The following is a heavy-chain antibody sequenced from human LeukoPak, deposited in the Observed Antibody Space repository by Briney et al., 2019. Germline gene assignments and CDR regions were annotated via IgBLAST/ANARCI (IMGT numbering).Heavy chain of an antibody. V-gene: IGHV3-7*01. CDR3: SGRDSSRSPRAY. Sequence: GESLRLSCAASGLTFTDFWMNWVRLAPGRGLEWLANINPYGTEKYYVDSVKGRFAISRDNAKNEVYLEMNSLRAEDTGVYYCSGRDSSRSPRAYWGQGALVSVPS. D-gene: IGHD2-2*01. CDR1: GLTFTDFW. J-gene: IGHJ4*02. CDR2: INPYGTEK.